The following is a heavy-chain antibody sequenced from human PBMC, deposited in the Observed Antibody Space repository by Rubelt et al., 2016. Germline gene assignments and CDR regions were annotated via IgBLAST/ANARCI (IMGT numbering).Heavy chain of an antibody. CDR1: W. J-gene: IGHJ3*02. V-gene: IGHV3-7*05. CDR2: IKQDGSEK. Sequence: WMSWVRQAPGKGLERVANIKQDGSEKYYVDSVKGRFTISRDNAKNSLYLQMNSLRAEDTALYYCAKDKGDSGSYGIGAFDIWGQGTMVTVSS. D-gene: IGHD1-26*01. CDR3: AKDKGDSGSYGIGAFDI.